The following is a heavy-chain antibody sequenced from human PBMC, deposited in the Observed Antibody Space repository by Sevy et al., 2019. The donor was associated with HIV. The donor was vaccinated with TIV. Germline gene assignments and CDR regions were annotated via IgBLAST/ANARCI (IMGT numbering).Heavy chain of an antibody. J-gene: IGHJ6*03. CDR1: GGSISSSSYY. V-gene: IGHV4-39*01. CDR2: IFYSGST. CDR3: ARLSGVEYYYYYMDV. D-gene: IGHD3-3*01. Sequence: SETLSLTCTVSGGSISSSSYYWGWIRQPPGKGLEWIGSIFYSGSTYYNPSLTSRVTISVDTSKNQFSLKLSSVTAADTAVYYCARLSGVEYYYYYMDVWGKGTTVTVSS.